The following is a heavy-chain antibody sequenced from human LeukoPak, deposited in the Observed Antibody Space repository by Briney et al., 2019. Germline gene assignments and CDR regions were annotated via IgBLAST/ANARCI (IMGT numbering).Heavy chain of an antibody. CDR3: ARRDYAAWFDP. D-gene: IGHD4/OR15-4a*01. CDR2: VYYSGST. CDR1: GDSITSGAFY. Sequence: SETLSLTCNVSGDSITSGAFYWAWIRQSPGKGLEWIGNVYYSGSTQYNPSLRGRVSISMDKTKNQFSLNLNSVSVTDTAIYYCARRDYAAWFDPWGQGTLVTVSS. V-gene: IGHV4-39*01. J-gene: IGHJ5*02.